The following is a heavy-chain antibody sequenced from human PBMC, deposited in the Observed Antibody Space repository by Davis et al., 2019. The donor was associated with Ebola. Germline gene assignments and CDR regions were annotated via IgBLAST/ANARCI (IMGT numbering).Heavy chain of an antibody. J-gene: IGHJ6*02. CDR2: IHYSTNT. Sequence: MPSETLSLTCTVSGGSISSSSYYWGWIRQPPGKGLAWIGTIHYSTNTYYNPSLRSRLTISVDRSKNQFSLRLSSVTAADTAVYYCARQVSDVSDWYVAFYNYVMDVWGQGTTVTVSS. V-gene: IGHV4-39*01. CDR1: GGSISSSSYY. CDR3: ARQVSDVSDWYVAFYNYVMDV. D-gene: IGHD2-21*01.